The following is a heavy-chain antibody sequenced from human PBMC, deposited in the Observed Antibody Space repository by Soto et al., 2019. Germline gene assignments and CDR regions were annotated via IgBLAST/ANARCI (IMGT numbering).Heavy chain of an antibody. V-gene: IGHV4-34*01. CDR3: ARGGRAVVVPAASPYHYYYGMDV. Sequence: PSETLSLTCAVYGGSFSGYYWSWIRQPPGKGLEWIGEINHSGSTNYNPSLKSRVTISVDTSKNQFSLKLSSVTAADTAVYYCARGGRAVVVPAASPYHYYYGMDVWGQGTTVTVSS. D-gene: IGHD2-2*01. CDR1: GGSFSGYY. CDR2: INHSGST. J-gene: IGHJ6*02.